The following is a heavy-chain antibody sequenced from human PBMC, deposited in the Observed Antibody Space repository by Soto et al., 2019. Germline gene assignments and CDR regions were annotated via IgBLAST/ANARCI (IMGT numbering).Heavy chain of an antibody. CDR2: IDHSGST. D-gene: IGHD3-10*01. CDR3: AGSGIFYIDR. V-gene: IGHV4-4*01. J-gene: IGHJ4*02. Sequence: QVQLQESGPGLVKPSGTLSLTCAVSGDSIDNNWWSWVRQRPGEGLEWIGEIDHSGSTNYNPSLKRRVTISGDKPKNQFALWLKSVTAADSAVYCGAGSGIFYIDRRGQGTLVTVSS. CDR1: GDSIDNNW.